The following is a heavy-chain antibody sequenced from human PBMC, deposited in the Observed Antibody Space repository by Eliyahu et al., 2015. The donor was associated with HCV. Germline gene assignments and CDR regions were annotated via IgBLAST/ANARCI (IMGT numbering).Heavy chain of an antibody. CDR1: GFTFSSYS. D-gene: IGHD5-18*01. J-gene: IGHJ4*02. CDR3: AREEASGGYSYGYYFDY. V-gene: IGHV3-21*01. CDR2: ISSSSSYI. Sequence: EVQLVESGGGLVKPGGSLRLSCAASGFTFSSYSMNWVRQXPGKGLEWVSSISSSSSYIYYADSVKGRFTISRDNAKNSLYLQMNSLRAEDTAVYYCAREEASGGYSYGYYFDYWGQGTLVTVSS.